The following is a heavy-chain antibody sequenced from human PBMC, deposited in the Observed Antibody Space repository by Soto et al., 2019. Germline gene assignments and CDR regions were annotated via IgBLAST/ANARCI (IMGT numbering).Heavy chain of an antibody. CDR1: GGSISSGGYY. Sequence: SETLSLTCTVSGGSISSGGYYWSWIRQHPWKGLEWIGYIYYSGSTYYNPSLKSRVTISVDTSKNQFSLKLSSVTAADTAVYYCARESPPHYYDSSGYYFDYWGQGALVTVSS. CDR3: ARESPPHYYDSSGYYFDY. D-gene: IGHD3-22*01. CDR2: IYYSGST. J-gene: IGHJ4*02. V-gene: IGHV4-31*03.